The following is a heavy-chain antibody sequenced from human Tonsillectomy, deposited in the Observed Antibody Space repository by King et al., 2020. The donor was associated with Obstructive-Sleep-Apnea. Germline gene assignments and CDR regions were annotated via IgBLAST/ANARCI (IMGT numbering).Heavy chain of an antibody. V-gene: IGHV4-59*01. J-gene: IGHJ4*02. CDR1: GGSINNSY. D-gene: IGHD1-26*01. Sequence: VQLQESGPGLVKTTETLSLTCTVSGGSINNSYWSWIRQPPGKGLVWIGYIYYNGSTTYNPSLKSRVSMSVDTSKNQFSLKLTSVTAADTAVYYCAREGGISGNYWGQGTLVTVSS. CDR3: AREGGISGNY. CDR2: IYYNGST.